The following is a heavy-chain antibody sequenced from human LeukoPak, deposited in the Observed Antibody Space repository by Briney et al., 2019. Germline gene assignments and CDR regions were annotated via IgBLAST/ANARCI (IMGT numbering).Heavy chain of an antibody. J-gene: IGHJ4*02. D-gene: IGHD3-3*01. Sequence: GGSLRLSCAASGLTFSSHWMTWVRQAPGKGLEWVGRIRDKANNYITEYAASVKGRFTISRDDSKNSLFLQMNSLKTEDTAVYYCARDFKTRFLEWLLLDYWGQGTLVTVSS. V-gene: IGHV3-72*01. CDR3: ARDFKTRFLEWLLLDY. CDR1: GLTFSSHW. CDR2: IRDKANNYIT.